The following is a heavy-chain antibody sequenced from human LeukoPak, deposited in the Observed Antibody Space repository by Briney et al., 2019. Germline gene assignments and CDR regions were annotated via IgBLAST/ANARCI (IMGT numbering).Heavy chain of an antibody. D-gene: IGHD2-2*02. CDR1: GFTVSSNY. J-gene: IGHJ4*02. CDR3: ARDRYCSSSSCYTVH. V-gene: IGHV3-53*01. Sequence: PGGSLRLSCAASGFTVSSNYMSWVRQAPGKGLEWVSVIYSGGSTYYADSVEGRFTISRDSSKNTLYLQMNSLRAEDTAVYYCARDRYCSSSSCYTVHWGQGTLVTVSS. CDR2: IYSGGST.